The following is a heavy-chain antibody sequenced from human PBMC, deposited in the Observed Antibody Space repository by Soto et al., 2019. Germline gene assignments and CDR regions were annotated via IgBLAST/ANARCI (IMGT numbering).Heavy chain of an antibody. V-gene: IGHV1-18*01. Sequence: QIQLVQSGAKVKQPGASVTVSCQASGYTFNNYAITWVRQAPGLGLEWMGWISAYNGHIKYAQKLQGRLTMTTDSSTSTAYMELRSLTYDDTAIYYCARDNGGLAAPATDWLVPWGQGTLITVSS. CDR2: ISAYNGHI. J-gene: IGHJ5*02. CDR3: ARDNGGLAAPATDWLVP. CDR1: GYTFNNYA. D-gene: IGHD6-13*01.